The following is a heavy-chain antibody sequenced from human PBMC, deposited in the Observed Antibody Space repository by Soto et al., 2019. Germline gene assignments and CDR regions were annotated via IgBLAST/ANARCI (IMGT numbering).Heavy chain of an antibody. J-gene: IGHJ6*03. Sequence: PGGSLRLSCAASGFTFSSYGMHWVRQAPGKGLEWVAVIWYDGSNKYYAESVKGRFTISRDNSKNTLYLQMNSLRAEDTAVYYCAGDGSGSYYYYMDVWGKGTTVTVS. CDR2: IWYDGSNK. V-gene: IGHV3-33*01. D-gene: IGHD3-10*01. CDR1: GFTFSSYG. CDR3: AGDGSGSYYYYMDV.